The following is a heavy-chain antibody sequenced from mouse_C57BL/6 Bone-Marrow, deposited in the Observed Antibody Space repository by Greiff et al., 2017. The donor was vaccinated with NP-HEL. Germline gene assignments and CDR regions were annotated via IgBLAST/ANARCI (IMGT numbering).Heavy chain of an antibody. CDR1: GFSFNTYA. D-gene: IGHD2-5*01. J-gene: IGHJ1*03. CDR3: VRSYYSNYRYFDV. V-gene: IGHV10-1*01. Sequence: EVQRVESGGGLVQPKGSLKLSCAASGFSFNTYAMNWVRQAPGKGLEWVARIRSKSNNYATYYADSVKDRFTISRDDSESMLYLQMNNLKTEDTAMYYCVRSYYSNYRYFDVWGTGTTVTVSS. CDR2: IRSKSNNYAT.